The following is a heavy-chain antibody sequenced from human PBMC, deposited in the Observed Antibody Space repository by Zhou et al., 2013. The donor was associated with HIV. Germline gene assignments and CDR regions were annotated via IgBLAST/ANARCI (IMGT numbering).Heavy chain of an antibody. CDR1: GGNFRFYS. J-gene: IGHJ5*02. CDR3: ARVGGYSADEPSNWFDP. Sequence: QVQLVQSGAEVRKPGSSVKVSCKASGGNFRFYSINWVRQAPGQGPEWMGGIIPLFGNPNYAQKFQGRVTITADESTSTAFMELTSLRSADTAVYYCARVGGYSADEPSNWFDPWGQGTLVTVSS. CDR2: IIPLFGNP. D-gene: IGHD5-12*01. V-gene: IGHV1-69*12.